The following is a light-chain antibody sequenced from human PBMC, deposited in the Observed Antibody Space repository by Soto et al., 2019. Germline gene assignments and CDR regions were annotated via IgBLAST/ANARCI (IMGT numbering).Light chain of an antibody. Sequence: EIVLTQSPGTLSLSPGERATLSCRASQSVSSSYFAWYQQKPGQAPRLLIYGASSRATGIPDRFSGSGSGTDFTLTISILEPDDFAVYYCQQYGSSLFTFGPGTKVDIK. CDR2: GAS. J-gene: IGKJ3*01. V-gene: IGKV3-20*01. CDR1: QSVSSSY. CDR3: QQYGSSLFT.